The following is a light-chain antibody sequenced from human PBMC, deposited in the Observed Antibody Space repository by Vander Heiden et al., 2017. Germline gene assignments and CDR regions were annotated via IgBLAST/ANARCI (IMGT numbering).Light chain of an antibody. CDR2: DDS. J-gene: IGLJ3*02. CDR3: QVWDSSTDHWV. CDR1: NIGSKS. Sequence: SYVLTQPPSASVAPGQTARITCGGDNIGSKSVHWYQQRAGQAPVLVVYDDSDRPSGIPERFSGFSSGNTATLIIRRVEAGDEADYYCQVWDSSTDHWVFGGGTKLTVL. V-gene: IGLV3-21*02.